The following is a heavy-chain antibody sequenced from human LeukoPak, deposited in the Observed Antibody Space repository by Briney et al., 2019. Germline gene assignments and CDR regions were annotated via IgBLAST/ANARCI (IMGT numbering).Heavy chain of an antibody. CDR1: GFTFSSYA. V-gene: IGHV3-23*01. J-gene: IGHJ4*02. Sequence: GGSLRLSCAASGFTFSSYAMSWLRQAPGKGLEWVSTLGDSGGRTYYADSVTGRFTISRDNSKNTLYLQMNSLRAEDTAVYYCARYRGFGDSYDSWGQGTLVTVSS. CDR3: ARYRGFGDSYDS. CDR2: LGDSGGRT. D-gene: IGHD3-10*01.